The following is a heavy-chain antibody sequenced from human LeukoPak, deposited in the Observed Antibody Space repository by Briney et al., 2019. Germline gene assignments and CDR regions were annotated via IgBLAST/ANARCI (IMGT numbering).Heavy chain of an antibody. CDR1: GYLFTNYW. J-gene: IGHJ5*01. CDR2: IYPGDSET. CDR3: ARLTGTTGSLWCLDS. V-gene: IGHV5-51*01. Sequence: GESLKISCKGSGYLFTNYWIGWVRQMPGKGLEWMGIIYPGDSETRYGPSSQGQVTISADKSISTAYLQWSGLKASDTAMYYCARLTGTTGSLWCLDSWGQGTLVTVSS. D-gene: IGHD1-20*01.